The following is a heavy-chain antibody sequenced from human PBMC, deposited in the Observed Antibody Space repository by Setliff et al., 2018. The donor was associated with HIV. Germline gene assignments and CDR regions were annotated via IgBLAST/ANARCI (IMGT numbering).Heavy chain of an antibody. J-gene: IGHJ4*02. CDR3: AREGDGIDF. V-gene: IGHV4-39*02. CDR1: GGSISSSSYY. D-gene: IGHD2-21*02. CDR2: GHYTGNT. Sequence: KPSETLSLTCTVSGGSISSSSYYWGWIRQPPGKELEWIRSGHYTGNTYTSPSLKSRATISLDASKNKISLKLTSVTSADTAVYYCAREGDGIDFWGQGTLVTVSS.